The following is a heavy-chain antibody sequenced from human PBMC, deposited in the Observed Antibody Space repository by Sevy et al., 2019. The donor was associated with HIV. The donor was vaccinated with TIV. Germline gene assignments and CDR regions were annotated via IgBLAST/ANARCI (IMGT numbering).Heavy chain of an antibody. V-gene: IGHV5-51*01. CDR1: GYSFTSYW. J-gene: IGHJ6*03. Sequence: GESLKISCKGSGYSFTSYWIGWVRQMPGKGLEWMGIIYPGDSDTRHSPSFQGQVTISADKSISTAYLQWSSLKASDTAMYYCARGANYYDSSPYYYYYMDVWGKGTTVTVSS. CDR2: IYPGDSDT. D-gene: IGHD3-22*01. CDR3: ARGANYYDSSPYYYYYMDV.